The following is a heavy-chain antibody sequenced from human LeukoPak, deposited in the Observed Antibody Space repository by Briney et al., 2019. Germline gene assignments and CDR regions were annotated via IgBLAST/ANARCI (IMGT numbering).Heavy chain of an antibody. CDR1: GFTFSSYW. Sequence: QSGGSLRLSCAASGFTFSSYWMSWVRQAPGKGLEWVANIKQDGSEKYYVDSVKGRFTISRDNAKNSLYLQMNSLRAEDTAVYYCAREESDGDYVWGYGYFDYWGQGTLVTVSS. CDR2: IKQDGSEK. V-gene: IGHV3-7*05. D-gene: IGHD3-16*01. CDR3: AREESDGDYVWGYGYFDY. J-gene: IGHJ4*02.